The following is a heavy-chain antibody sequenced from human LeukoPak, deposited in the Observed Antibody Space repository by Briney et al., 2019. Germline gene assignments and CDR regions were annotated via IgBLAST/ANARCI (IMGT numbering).Heavy chain of an antibody. Sequence: PGGSLRLSCAASGLTVSSNYMSWDRQAPGKGLEWVSVIYSGGSTYYADSVKGRFTISRDNSKNTLYLQMNSLRAEDTAVYYCAREAQNSGYDSRDYYFDYWGQGTLVTVSS. CDR3: AREAQNSGYDSRDYYFDY. J-gene: IGHJ4*02. D-gene: IGHD5-12*01. V-gene: IGHV3-53*01. CDR2: IYSGGST. CDR1: GLTVSSNY.